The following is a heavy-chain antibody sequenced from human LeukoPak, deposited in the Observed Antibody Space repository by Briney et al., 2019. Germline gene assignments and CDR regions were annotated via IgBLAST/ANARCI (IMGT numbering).Heavy chain of an antibody. V-gene: IGHV3-30-3*01. D-gene: IGHD1-7*01. CDR3: ARDYWWNYDY. CDR2: ISKDGSDK. J-gene: IGHJ4*02. CDR1: GFAFSSYA. Sequence: PGGSLRLSCAASGFAFSSYAMHWVRQAPGKGLEWVAVISKDGSDKYYPGSVWGRFTISRDNSKNTIYLQMDSLRAEDTAIYYCARDYWWNYDYWGQGTLVTVSS.